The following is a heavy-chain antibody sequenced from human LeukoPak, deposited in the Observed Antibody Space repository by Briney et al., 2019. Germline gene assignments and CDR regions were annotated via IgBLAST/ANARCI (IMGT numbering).Heavy chain of an antibody. CDR3: ARVGPVLRYFDWSPFDN. V-gene: IGHV3-53*01. Sequence: PGGSLRLSCAASGFTVSSNYMSWVRQAPEKELEWVSVIYSGGSTYYADSAKGRFTISRDNSKNTLYLQMNSLRAEDTAVYYCARVGPVLRYFDWSPFDNWGQGTLVTVSS. J-gene: IGHJ4*02. CDR2: IYSGGST. CDR1: GFTVSSNY. D-gene: IGHD3-9*01.